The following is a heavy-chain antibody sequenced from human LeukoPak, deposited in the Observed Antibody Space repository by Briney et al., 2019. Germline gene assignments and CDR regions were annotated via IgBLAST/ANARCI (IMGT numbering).Heavy chain of an antibody. V-gene: IGHV1-69*13. D-gene: IGHD3-10*01. J-gene: IGHJ4*02. CDR2: IIPIFGTA. CDR1: GGTFSSYA. CDR3: ARLRSPYYYGSGSPFDY. Sequence: SVKVSCKACGGTFSSYAISWVRQAPGQGLEWMGGIIPIFGTANYAQKSQGRVTITADESTSTAYMELSRLRSEDTAVYYCARLRSPYYYGSGSPFDYWGQGTLVTVSS.